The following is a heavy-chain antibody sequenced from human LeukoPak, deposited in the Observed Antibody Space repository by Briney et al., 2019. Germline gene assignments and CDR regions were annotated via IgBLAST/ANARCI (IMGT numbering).Heavy chain of an antibody. J-gene: IGHJ6*02. CDR1: GGSFSGYY. CDR2: INHSGST. Sequence: SETLSLTCAVYGGSFSGYYWSWIRQPPGKGLEWIGEINHSGSTNYNPSLKSRVTISVDTSKNQFSLKLSSVTAADTAVYYCARGDGYCSSTSCRTHYYYGMDVWGQGTTVTVSS. D-gene: IGHD2-2*03. V-gene: IGHV4-34*01. CDR3: ARGDGYCSSTSCRTHYYYGMDV.